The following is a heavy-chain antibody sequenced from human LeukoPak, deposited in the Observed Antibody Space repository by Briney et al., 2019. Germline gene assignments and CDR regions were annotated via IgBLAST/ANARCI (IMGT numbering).Heavy chain of an antibody. CDR3: AREAQQYYDSSGYL. V-gene: IGHV4-30-2*01. Sequence: PSETLSLTCAVSGGSISSGGYSWSWIRQPPGKGLEWIGYIYHGGSTYYNPSLKSRVTISVDRSKNQFSLKLSSVTAADTAVYYCAREAQQYYDSSGYLWGRGTLVTVSS. J-gene: IGHJ2*01. CDR2: IYHGGST. D-gene: IGHD3-22*01. CDR1: GGSISSGGYS.